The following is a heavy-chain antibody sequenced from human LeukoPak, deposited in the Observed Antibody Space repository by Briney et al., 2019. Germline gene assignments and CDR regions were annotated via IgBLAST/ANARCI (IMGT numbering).Heavy chain of an antibody. V-gene: IGHV4-59*01. J-gene: IGHJ5*02. Sequence: SETLSLTCSVSGGSINNYYWNWIRQPPGKGLEWIAYIYYSGSTNYNPSLKSRVTISVDTSKNQFSLKLASVTTADTAVYYCARMPDILTGLDPWGQGTLVTVSS. CDR3: ARMPDILTGLDP. CDR1: GGSINNYY. D-gene: IGHD3-9*01. CDR2: IYYSGST.